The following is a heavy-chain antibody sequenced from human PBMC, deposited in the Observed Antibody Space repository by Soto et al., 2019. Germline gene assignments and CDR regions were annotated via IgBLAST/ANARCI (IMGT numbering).Heavy chain of an antibody. CDR1: GYTFTNYP. CDR3: ARDLFDFWSGLIH. CDR2: INDGSDNT. V-gene: IGHV1-3*01. Sequence: QVQLVQSGAEVKKPGASVKVSCKASGYTFTNYPLHWVRQAPGQRLEWIGWINDGSDNTKHSQKFQGRVTITRDTSASTAYMELSRLISEDTAVYYCARDLFDFWSGLIHWGQGTLVTVSP. D-gene: IGHD3-3*01. J-gene: IGHJ4*02.